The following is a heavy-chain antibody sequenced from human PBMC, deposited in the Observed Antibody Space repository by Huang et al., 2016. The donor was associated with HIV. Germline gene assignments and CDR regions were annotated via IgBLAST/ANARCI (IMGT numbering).Heavy chain of an antibody. J-gene: IGHJ4*02. D-gene: IGHD2-15*01. Sequence: QLQLQETGPGLVKPSETLSLTCTVSGASITSSNYYWGWIRQPPGKGLEWIGSIHYRGSPSYNPSLKSRVTISLDTSKNQFSLKLSSVTAADTAVYYYARHWWLPSYFDYWGQGTLVTVSS. V-gene: IGHV4-39*01. CDR2: IHYRGSP. CDR1: GASITSSNYY. CDR3: ARHWWLPSYFDY.